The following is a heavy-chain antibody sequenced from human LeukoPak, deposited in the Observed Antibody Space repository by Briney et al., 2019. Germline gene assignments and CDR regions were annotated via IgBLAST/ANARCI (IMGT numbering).Heavy chain of an antibody. CDR1: GYTFTGYY. CDR2: INPNSGGT. J-gene: IGHJ4*02. D-gene: IGHD3-16*01. CDR3: ASDPTWGSRRRENY. V-gene: IGHV1-2*06. Sequence: ASVKVSCXASGYTFTGYYMHWVRQARGQGLEWMGRINPNSGGTNYAQKFQGRVTMTRDASISTAYMELSRLRSDDTAVYYCASDPTWGSRRRENYWGQGTLVTVSS.